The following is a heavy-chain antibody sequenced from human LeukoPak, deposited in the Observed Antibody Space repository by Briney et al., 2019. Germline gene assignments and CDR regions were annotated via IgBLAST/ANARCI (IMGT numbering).Heavy chain of an antibody. D-gene: IGHD3-22*01. CDR2: ISTSSSYI. CDR1: GFTFSRNS. Sequence: PGGSLRLSCAASGFTFSRNSMNWVRQAPGKGLEWVSSISTSSSYIYYADSVKGRFTISRDNAKNSLYLQMKSLRVEDTAVYYCARDPIGITTYDSYFDYWGQRTLVTVSS. V-gene: IGHV3-21*06. CDR3: ARDPIGITTYDSYFDY. J-gene: IGHJ4*02.